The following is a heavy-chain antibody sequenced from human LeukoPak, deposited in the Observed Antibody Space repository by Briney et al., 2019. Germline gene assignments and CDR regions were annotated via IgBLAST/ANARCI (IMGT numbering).Heavy chain of an antibody. CDR1: GFTFSSYW. Sequence: GGSLRLSCAASGFTFSSYWMSWVRQAPGKGLEWVANIKQDGSEKNYVNSVKGRFTISRDNSKNTLYLQMNSLRAEDTAVYYCARDRGYFDYWGQGTLVTVSS. CDR2: IKQDGSEK. CDR3: ARDRGYFDY. V-gene: IGHV3-7*01. J-gene: IGHJ4*02.